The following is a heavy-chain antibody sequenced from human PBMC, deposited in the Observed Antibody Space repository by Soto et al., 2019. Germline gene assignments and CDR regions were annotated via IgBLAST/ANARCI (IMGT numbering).Heavy chain of an antibody. CDR1: GYTFTSYD. CDR2: VNAGNGNT. V-gene: IGHV1-3*01. CDR3: ARVYCSGGSCYGIDY. J-gene: IGHJ4*02. D-gene: IGHD2-15*01. Sequence: GASVKVSCKASGYTFTSYDMHWVRQAPGQRLEWMGWVNAGNGNTKYSQKFQGRVTITRDTSASKAYMELSSLRSEDTAVYYCARVYCSGGSCYGIDYWGQGTLVTVSS.